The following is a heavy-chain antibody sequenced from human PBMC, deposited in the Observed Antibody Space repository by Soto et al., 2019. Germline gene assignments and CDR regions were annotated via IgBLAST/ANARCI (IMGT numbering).Heavy chain of an antibody. CDR1: GFTFSSYW. CDR3: ARDMNAGSGYYYY. Sequence: GGSLRLSCAASGFTFSSYWMHWVRQAPGKGLVWVSRINSDGSSTSYADSVRGRFTISRDNAKNTLYLQMNSLRAEDTAVYYCARDMNAGSGYYYYWGQGTLVTVSS. V-gene: IGHV3-74*01. CDR2: INSDGSST. D-gene: IGHD3-22*01. J-gene: IGHJ4*02.